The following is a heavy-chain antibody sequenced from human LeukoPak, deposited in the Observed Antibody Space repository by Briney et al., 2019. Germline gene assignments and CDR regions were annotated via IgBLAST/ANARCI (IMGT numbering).Heavy chain of an antibody. D-gene: IGHD3-3*01. CDR3: ARVVSYDFWGGYYH. CDR1: GGTFSSYA. J-gene: IGHJ5*02. CDR2: IIPIFGTA. Sequence: ASVKVSCKASGGTFSSYAISWVRQAPGQGLEWMGGIIPIFGTANYAQKFQGRVTITTDESTSTAYMELSSLRSEDTAVYYCARVVSYDFWGGYYHWGQGTLVTVSS. V-gene: IGHV1-69*05.